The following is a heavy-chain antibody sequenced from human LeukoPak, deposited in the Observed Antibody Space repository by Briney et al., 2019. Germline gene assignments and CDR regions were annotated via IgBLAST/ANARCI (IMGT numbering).Heavy chain of an antibody. CDR3: AREGRQLVYSSHYYYMDV. CDR1: GGSFSGYY. V-gene: IGHV4-34*01. D-gene: IGHD6-6*01. Sequence: SETLSLTCAVYGGSFSGYYWSWIRQPPGKGLEWIGEINHSGSTNYNPSFKSRVTISVDTSKNQFSLKLSSVTAADTAVYYCAREGRQLVYSSHYYYMDVWGKGTTVTVSS. J-gene: IGHJ6*03. CDR2: INHSGST.